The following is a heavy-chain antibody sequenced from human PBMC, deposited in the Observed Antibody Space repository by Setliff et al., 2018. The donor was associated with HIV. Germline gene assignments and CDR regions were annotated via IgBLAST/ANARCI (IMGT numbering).Heavy chain of an antibody. CDR3: ARDPGGLYCRSTSCQGGCFDP. CDR2: IYYSETT. D-gene: IGHD2-2*01. Sequence: SETLSLTCTVSGASISSHYWSWIRQSPGKGLEWIGSIYYSETTNNNPSLKSRVTISVDTSKNQLSPKLRSVTAADTAVYYCARDPGGLYCRSTSCQGGCFDPWGQGTLVTVSS. CDR1: GASISSHY. V-gene: IGHV4-59*11. J-gene: IGHJ5*02.